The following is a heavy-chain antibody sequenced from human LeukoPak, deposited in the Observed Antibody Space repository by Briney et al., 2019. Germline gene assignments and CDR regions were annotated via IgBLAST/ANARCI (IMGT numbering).Heavy chain of an antibody. V-gene: IGHV3-7*01. CDR1: GFSFSNYW. Sequence: PGGSLRLSCAASGFSFSNYWMKWVRQDPGKGLEWVANINEDGSEKYYVDSVRGRFTISRDNAKNSLYLQMNSLGTEDTAIYYCARGGVRRGYYDYWGQGTLVTVSS. CDR3: ARGGVRRGYYDY. D-gene: IGHD1-14*01. J-gene: IGHJ4*02. CDR2: INEDGSEK.